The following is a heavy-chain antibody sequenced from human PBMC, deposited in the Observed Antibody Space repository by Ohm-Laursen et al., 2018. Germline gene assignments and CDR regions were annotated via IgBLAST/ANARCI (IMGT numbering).Heavy chain of an antibody. Sequence: SDTLSLTCTVSGASISGTSSYWGWIRQPPGKGLEWIGSIYYTGSTYFNPSLQSRVTISVDTSKNQFSLNLSSVTAADTAMYYCARKTDWNHYYFDYWGQGTLVTVSS. D-gene: IGHD1-1*01. V-gene: IGHV4-39*01. CDR1: GASISGTSSY. CDR3: ARKTDWNHYYFDY. CDR2: IYYTGST. J-gene: IGHJ4*02.